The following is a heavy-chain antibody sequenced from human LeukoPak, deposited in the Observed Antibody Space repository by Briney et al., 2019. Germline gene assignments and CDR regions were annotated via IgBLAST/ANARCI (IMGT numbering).Heavy chain of an antibody. V-gene: IGHV3-30*19. CDR2: IWYDGSNK. Sequence: GGSLRLSCAASGFTFSSYGMHWVRQAPGKGLEWVAVIWYDGSNKYYADSVKGRFTISRDNSKNTLYLQMNSLRAEDTAVYYCARGRDRTIFVYPDYWGQGTLVTVSS. D-gene: IGHD3-3*01. CDR1: GFTFSSYG. CDR3: ARGRDRTIFVYPDY. J-gene: IGHJ4*02.